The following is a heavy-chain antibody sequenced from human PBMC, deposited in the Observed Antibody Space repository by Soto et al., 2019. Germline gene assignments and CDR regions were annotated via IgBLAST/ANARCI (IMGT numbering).Heavy chain of an antibody. CDR2: ISAYNGNT. Sequence: GASVKVSCKASGYSFTSYGISWVRQAPGQGLEWMGWISAYNGNTNYAQKLQGRVTMTTDTSTSTAYMELRSLRSDDTAVYYCARWDYDSSGYLTPFDYWGQGTLVTVSS. V-gene: IGHV1-18*01. J-gene: IGHJ4*02. CDR1: GYSFTSYG. CDR3: ARWDYDSSGYLTPFDY. D-gene: IGHD3-22*01.